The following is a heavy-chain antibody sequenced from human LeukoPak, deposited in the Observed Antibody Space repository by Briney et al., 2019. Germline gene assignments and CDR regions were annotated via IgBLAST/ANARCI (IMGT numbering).Heavy chain of an antibody. CDR3: ARTLVVPAAILDIGAFDI. D-gene: IGHD2-2*01. Sequence: GESLKISCKGSGYSFTSYWIGWVRQMPGKGLEWMGIIYPGDSDTRYSPSFQGQVTISADKSISTAYLQWSSLKASDTAMYHCARTLVVPAAILDIGAFDIWGQGTMVTVSS. CDR2: IYPGDSDT. V-gene: IGHV5-51*01. J-gene: IGHJ3*02. CDR1: GYSFTSYW.